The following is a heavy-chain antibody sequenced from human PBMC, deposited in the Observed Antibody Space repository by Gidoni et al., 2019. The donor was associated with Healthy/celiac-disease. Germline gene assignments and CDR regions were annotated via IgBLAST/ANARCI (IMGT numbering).Heavy chain of an antibody. V-gene: IGHV3-23*01. CDR2: ISGSGGST. CDR3: AKSVTRNYYYYGMDV. D-gene: IGHD4-4*01. CDR1: GFTFSSYA. Sequence: EVQLLESGGGLVQPGGSLRLSCAAPGFTFSSYAMSWVRQAPGKGLEWVSAISGSGGSTYYADSVKGRFTISRDNSKNTLYLQMNSLRAEDTAVYYCAKSVTRNYYYYGMDVWGQGTTVTVSS. J-gene: IGHJ6*02.